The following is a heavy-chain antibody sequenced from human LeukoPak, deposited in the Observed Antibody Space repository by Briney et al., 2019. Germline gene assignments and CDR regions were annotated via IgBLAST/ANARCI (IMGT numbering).Heavy chain of an antibody. V-gene: IGHV3-30*01. CDR1: GFTFSSYA. D-gene: IGHD3-9*01. J-gene: IGHJ4*02. CDR3: ARTEEDDILTGYSAFDY. CDR2: ISYDGSNK. Sequence: GRSLRLSCAASGFTFSSYAMHWVRQAPGKGLEWVAVISYDGSNKYYADSVKGRFTISRDNSKNTLYLQMNSLRAEDTAVYYCARTEEDDILTGYSAFDYWGQGTLVTVSS.